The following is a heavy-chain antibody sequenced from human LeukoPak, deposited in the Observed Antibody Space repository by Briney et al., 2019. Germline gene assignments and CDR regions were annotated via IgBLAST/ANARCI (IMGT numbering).Heavy chain of an antibody. D-gene: IGHD3-16*01. Sequence: PSETLSLTCAVYGGSFSGYYWSWIRQPPGKGLEWIGEINHSGSTNYNPSLKSRVTISVDTSKKQFSLKLNSVTAADTAVYYCAYDHNVYFDYWGQGTLVTVSS. CDR1: GGSFSGYY. CDR3: AYDHNVYFDY. V-gene: IGHV4-34*01. J-gene: IGHJ4*02. CDR2: INHSGST.